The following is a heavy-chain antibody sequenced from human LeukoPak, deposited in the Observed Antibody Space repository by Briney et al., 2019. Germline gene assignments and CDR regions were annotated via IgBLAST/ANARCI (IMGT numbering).Heavy chain of an antibody. CDR1: GFSFGSYA. CDR2: ISYDGSNK. V-gene: IGHV3-30*18. Sequence: GGSLRLSCAASGFSFGSYAMHWVRQAPGKGLEWVAVISYDGSNKYYADSVKGRFTISRDNSKNTLYLQMNSLRAEDTAVYYCAKDKWYCSSTSCPYYYYYGMDVWGQGTTVTVSS. J-gene: IGHJ6*02. CDR3: AKDKWYCSSTSCPYYYYYGMDV. D-gene: IGHD2-2*01.